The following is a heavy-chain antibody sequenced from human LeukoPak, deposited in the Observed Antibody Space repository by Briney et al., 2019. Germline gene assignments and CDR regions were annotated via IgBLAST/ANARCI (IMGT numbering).Heavy chain of an antibody. V-gene: IGHV3-23*01. Sequence: GSLRLPCGTSGFTFSSYALGGVRQAPGEGVGVGLAYNCCCGSTYYADSVKGRFTISRDNSKNTLYLQMNSLRAEDTAVYYCAKVFGTYYYDSSGYYPLDYWGQGTLVTVSS. CDR3: AKVFGTYYYDSSGYYPLDY. CDR2: YNCCCGST. D-gene: IGHD3-22*01. J-gene: IGHJ4*02. CDR1: GFTFSSYA.